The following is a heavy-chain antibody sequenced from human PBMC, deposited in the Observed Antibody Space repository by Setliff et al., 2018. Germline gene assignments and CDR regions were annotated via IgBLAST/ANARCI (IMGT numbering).Heavy chain of an antibody. J-gene: IGHJ4*02. Sequence: ASVKVSCKASGYTFTSYGISWVRQAPGQGLEWMGIIHTGGGSASYAQKFQGRVTMTSDTSTRTVYMEVNSVRSDDTAIYYCARGGMAAAGRKGVFEYWGQGTQVTVSS. CDR2: IHTGGGSA. CDR1: GYTFTSYG. V-gene: IGHV1-46*01. CDR3: ARGGMAAAGRKGVFEY. D-gene: IGHD6-13*01.